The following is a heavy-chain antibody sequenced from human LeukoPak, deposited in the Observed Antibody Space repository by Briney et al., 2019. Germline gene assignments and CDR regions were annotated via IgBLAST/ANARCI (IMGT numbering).Heavy chain of an antibody. Sequence: ASVKVSCKASGYTFTSYYMHWVRQAPGQGLEWMGIINPSGGSTSYAQKFQGRVTMTRDMSTSTVYMELSSLRSEDTAVYYCARGQSYSSSWYRPHYYYYYMDVWGKGTTVTVSS. CDR2: INPSGGST. CDR3: ARGQSYSSSWYRPHYYYYYMDV. V-gene: IGHV1-46*01. CDR1: GYTFTSYY. J-gene: IGHJ6*03. D-gene: IGHD6-13*01.